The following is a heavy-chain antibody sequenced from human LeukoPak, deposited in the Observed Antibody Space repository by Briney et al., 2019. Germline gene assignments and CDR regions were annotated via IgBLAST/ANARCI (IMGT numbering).Heavy chain of an antibody. CDR3: ARDRGRIVGATDFDY. V-gene: IGHV3-23*01. CDR2: ISGSGGST. CDR1: GFTFSSYG. J-gene: IGHJ4*02. Sequence: GGSLRLSCAASGFTFSSYGMSWVRQAPGKGLEWVSAISGSGGSTYYADSVKGRFTISRDNAKNSLYLQMNSLRAEDTAVYYCARDRGRIVGATDFDYWGQGTLVTVSS. D-gene: IGHD1-26*01.